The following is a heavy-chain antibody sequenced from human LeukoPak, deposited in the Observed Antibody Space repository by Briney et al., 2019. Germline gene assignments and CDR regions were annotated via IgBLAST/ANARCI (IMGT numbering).Heavy chain of an antibody. CDR3: ARLEWRGKGDY. D-gene: IGHD3-3*01. V-gene: IGHV4-39*01. CDR1: GGSISSRSYY. Sequence: PSETLSLTCTVSGGSISSRSYYWGWIRQPPGKGLEWIGSINYSGYTYYNPSLKRRVTISVDTSKNQFSLKLSSVTAADTAVYYRARLEWRGKGDYWGQGTLVTVSS. J-gene: IGHJ4*02. CDR2: INYSGYT.